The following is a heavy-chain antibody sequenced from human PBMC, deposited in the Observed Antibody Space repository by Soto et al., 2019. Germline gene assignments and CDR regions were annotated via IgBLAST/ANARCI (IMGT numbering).Heavy chain of an antibody. J-gene: IGHJ4*02. CDR2: IIPIFGTA. Sequence: GVSVKVSCKASGGAFSSYAISWVRQAPGQGLEWMGGIIPIFGTANYAQKFQGRVTITADESTSTAYMELSSLRSEDTAVYYCARPLRYYDSSGYYTFDYWGQGTLVTVSS. CDR1: GGAFSSYA. D-gene: IGHD3-22*01. V-gene: IGHV1-69*13. CDR3: ARPLRYYDSSGYYTFDY.